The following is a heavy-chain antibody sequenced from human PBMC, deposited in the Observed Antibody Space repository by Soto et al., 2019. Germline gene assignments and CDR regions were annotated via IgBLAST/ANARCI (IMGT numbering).Heavy chain of an antibody. V-gene: IGHV3-30*18. D-gene: IGHD1-7*01. J-gene: IGHJ6*02. Sequence: GGSLRLSCAASGFTFSSYGMHWVRQAPGKGLEWVAVISYDGSNKYYADSVKGRFTISRDNSKNTLYMQMNSLRAEDTAVYYCAKTTELPPMDYYYYYGMDVWGQGTTVTVSS. CDR1: GFTFSSYG. CDR3: AKTTELPPMDYYYYYGMDV. CDR2: ISYDGSNK.